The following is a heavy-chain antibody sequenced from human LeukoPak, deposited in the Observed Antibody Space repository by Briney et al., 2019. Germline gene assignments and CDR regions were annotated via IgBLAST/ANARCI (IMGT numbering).Heavy chain of an antibody. J-gene: IGHJ4*02. CDR2: ISGSGGST. CDR1: RFAFSTYA. Sequence: PGGSLRLSCAASRFAFSTYAMIWVRQAPGKGLEWVSAISGSGGSTNYADSVKGRFTISRDNSKNTLYLQMNSLRAEYTAVYYFERENGYNYYFNDRGQGTLVTVSS. V-gene: IGHV3-23*01. D-gene: IGHD5-24*01. CDR3: ERENGYNYYFND.